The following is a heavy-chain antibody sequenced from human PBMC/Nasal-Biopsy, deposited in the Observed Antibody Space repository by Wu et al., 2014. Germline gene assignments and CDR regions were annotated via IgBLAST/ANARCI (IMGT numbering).Heavy chain of an antibody. CDR1: GDSVSSNSAA. D-gene: IGHD1-1*01. Sequence: ISGDSVSSNSAAWNWIRQSPSRGLEWLGRTYYRSKWYNDYAVSVRGRITINPDTSKNQFSLQLNSVTPEDTAVYYCARGGTTTAGIDDWGQGTLVTVSS. J-gene: IGHJ4*02. V-gene: IGHV6-1*01. CDR3: ARGGTTTAGIDD. CDR2: TYYRSKWYN.